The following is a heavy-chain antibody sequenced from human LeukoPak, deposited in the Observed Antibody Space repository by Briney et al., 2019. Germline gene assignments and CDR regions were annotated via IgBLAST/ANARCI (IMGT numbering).Heavy chain of an antibody. CDR3: ARGDYYYYMDV. Sequence: GASVKVSCKASGYTFTGYYMHWVRQAPGQGLEWMGWINPNSGGTNYAQRFQGRVTMTRNTSISTAYMELSSLRSEDTAVYYCARGDYYYYMDVWGKGTTVTVSS. V-gene: IGHV1-2*02. CDR2: INPNSGGT. CDR1: GYTFTGYY. J-gene: IGHJ6*03.